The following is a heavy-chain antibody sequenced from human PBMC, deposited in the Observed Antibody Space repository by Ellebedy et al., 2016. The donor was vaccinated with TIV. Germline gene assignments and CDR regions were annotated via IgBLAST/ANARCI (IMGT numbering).Heavy chain of an antibody. V-gene: IGHV3-30-3*01. J-gene: IGHJ4*02. Sequence: GESLKISCAASGFTFSSYAMHWVRQAPGKGLEWVAVISYDGSNKYYADSVKGRFTISRDNSKNTLYLQMNSLRAEDTAVYYCAREALGYSYGFFDYWGQGTLVTVSS. D-gene: IGHD5-18*01. CDR2: ISYDGSNK. CDR3: AREALGYSYGFFDY. CDR1: GFTFSSYA.